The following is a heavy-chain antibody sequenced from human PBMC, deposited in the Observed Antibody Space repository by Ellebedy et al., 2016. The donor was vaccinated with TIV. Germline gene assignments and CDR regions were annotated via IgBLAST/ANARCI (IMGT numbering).Heavy chain of an antibody. CDR3: ARGHPHWITFGGVIASFDY. CDR1: GGSISSYY. D-gene: IGHD3-16*02. Sequence: SETLSLTXTVSGGSISSYYWSWIRQPPGKGLEWIGYIYYSGSTNYNPSLKSRVTISVDTSKNQFSLKLSSVTAADTAVYYCARGHPHWITFGGVIASFDYWGQGTLVTVSS. CDR2: IYYSGST. V-gene: IGHV4-59*08. J-gene: IGHJ4*02.